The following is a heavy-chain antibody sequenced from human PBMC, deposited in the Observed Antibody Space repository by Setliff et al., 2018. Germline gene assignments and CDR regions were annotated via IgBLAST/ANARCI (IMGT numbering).Heavy chain of an antibody. J-gene: IGHJ3*01. CDR1: GFSFSSYD. D-gene: IGHD3-22*01. Sequence: GGSLRLSCAASGFSFSSYDMHWVRQAPGKGLEWVALIWYDGSNKYYADSVKGRFSISRDNSKNTLYLQMNNLRDEDTAVYYCARDRWKVIVNRGDDAFDLWGQGTMVTVSS. CDR2: IWYDGSNK. V-gene: IGHV3-33*01. CDR3: ARDRWKVIVNRGDDAFDL.